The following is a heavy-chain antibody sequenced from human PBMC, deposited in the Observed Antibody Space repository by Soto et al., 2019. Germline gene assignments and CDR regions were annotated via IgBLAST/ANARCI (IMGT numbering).Heavy chain of an antibody. D-gene: IGHD3-22*01. CDR2: ISAYNGNT. V-gene: IGHV1-18*01. CDR3: ARDRWDYYDSSTYAEYFQH. CDR1: GYTFTSYG. J-gene: IGHJ1*01. Sequence: ASVKVSCKASGYTFTSYGISWVRQAPGQGLEWMGWISAYNGNTNYAQKLQGRVTMTTDTSTSTAYMELRSLRSDDTAVYYCARDRWDYYDSSTYAEYFQHWGRGTLVTVS.